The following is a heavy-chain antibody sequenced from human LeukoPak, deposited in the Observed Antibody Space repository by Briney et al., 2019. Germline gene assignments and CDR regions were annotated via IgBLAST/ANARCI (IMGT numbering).Heavy chain of an antibody. CDR3: AREASSQYSSSWSSYYYYYGMDV. J-gene: IGHJ6*02. CDR2: ISDSGGST. Sequence: PGGSLRLSCAASGFTFSSYAMSWVRQAPGKGLEWVSAISDSGGSTYYADSVKGRFTISRDNSKNTLYLQMNSLRAEDTAVYYCAREASSQYSSSWSSYYYYYGMDVWGQGTTVTVSS. D-gene: IGHD6-13*01. CDR1: GFTFSSYA. V-gene: IGHV3-23*01.